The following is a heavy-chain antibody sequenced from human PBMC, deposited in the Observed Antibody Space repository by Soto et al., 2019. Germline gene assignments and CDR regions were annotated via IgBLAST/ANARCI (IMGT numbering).Heavy chain of an antibody. V-gene: IGHV1-46*01. CDR3: ARSSGGNFGIIIEGSNWFDP. CDR1: GDTFTSYY. Sequence: ASVKVSCKAPGDTFTSYYLNWVRQAPGQGLEWMGVINPHGGSTKYAQKFQGGITMTRDTSRSTVYMELSSLRSDDTAINYCARSSGGNFGIIIEGSNWFDPWGQGTLVTVSS. D-gene: IGHD3-3*01. CDR2: INPHGGST. J-gene: IGHJ5*02.